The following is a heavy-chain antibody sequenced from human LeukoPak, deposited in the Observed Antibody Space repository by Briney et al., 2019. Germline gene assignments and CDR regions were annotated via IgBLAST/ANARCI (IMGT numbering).Heavy chain of an antibody. D-gene: IGHD3-3*01. CDR1: GCSISRYY. V-gene: IGHV4-59*12. J-gene: IGHJ6*03. Sequence: SETLSLTCTVSGCSISRYYWSWIRQPPGKGLEWIGYIYYSGSTNYNPSLKSRVTISVDTSKTQFSLKLSPETDTHTGVYYCAREDLWGDYYYMDVWGKGTTVTVSS. CDR3: AREDLWGDYYYMDV. CDR2: IYYSGST.